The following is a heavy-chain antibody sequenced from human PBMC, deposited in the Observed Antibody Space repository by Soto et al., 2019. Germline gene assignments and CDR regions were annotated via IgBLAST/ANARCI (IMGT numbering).Heavy chain of an antibody. Sequence: ASVKVSCKASGYTFSGYSITWVRQAPGQGLEWMGRISGYNGNTNYARTLRGRLTLTTDTSTSTAYMELRSLTSDDTAVYYCARDVFCGGAPACPDMDVWGQGTSVTVSS. J-gene: IGHJ6*02. CDR3: ARDVFCGGAPACPDMDV. CDR2: ISGYNGNT. V-gene: IGHV1-18*04. D-gene: IGHD2-21*01. CDR1: GYTFSGYS.